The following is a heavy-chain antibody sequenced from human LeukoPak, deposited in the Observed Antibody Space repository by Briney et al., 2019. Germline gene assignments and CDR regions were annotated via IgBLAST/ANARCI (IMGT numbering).Heavy chain of an antibody. D-gene: IGHD3-22*01. J-gene: IGHJ4*02. CDR2: IRSKAYGGTT. Sequence: GGSLRLSCTASGFTFGDYAMSWVRQAPGKGLEWAGFIRSKAYGGTTEYAASVKGRFTISRDDSKSIAYLQMNSLKTEDTAVYYCTRDAHPTYYYDSSGYYLDYWGQGTLVTVSS. V-gene: IGHV3-49*04. CDR1: GFTFGDYA. CDR3: TRDAHPTYYYDSSGYYLDY.